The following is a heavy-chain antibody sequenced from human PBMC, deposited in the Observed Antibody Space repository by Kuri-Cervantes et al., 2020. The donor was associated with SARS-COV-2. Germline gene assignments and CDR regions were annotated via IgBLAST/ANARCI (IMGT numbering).Heavy chain of an antibody. J-gene: IGHJ3*01. D-gene: IGHD3-10*01. Sequence: GESLKISCSASGLIFSGYCMTWVRQAPGKGPEWVANIKQDGSEEYYVDSVKGRFTFSRDNAKNSLYLQMNSLRAEDTAVYYCAREDSGTNDAFDFWGQGATVTVSS. CDR3: AREDSGTNDAFDF. V-gene: IGHV3-7*03. CDR2: IKQDGSEE. CDR1: GLIFSGYC.